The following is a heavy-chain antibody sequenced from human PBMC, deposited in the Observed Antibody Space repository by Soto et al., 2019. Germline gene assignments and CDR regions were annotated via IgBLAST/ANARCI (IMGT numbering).Heavy chain of an antibody. J-gene: IGHJ6*02. CDR3: AREGASGFGMDV. Sequence: SETLSLTCNVSGGSIRSYYWSWVRQPAGKPLEWIGRIYTSGSTNYNPSLKSRVSMSVDTSKNQFSLEVTSVTAADTAVYYCAREGASGFGMDVWGQGTPVTVYS. V-gene: IGHV4-4*07. D-gene: IGHD1-26*01. CDR2: IYTSGST. CDR1: GGSIRSYY.